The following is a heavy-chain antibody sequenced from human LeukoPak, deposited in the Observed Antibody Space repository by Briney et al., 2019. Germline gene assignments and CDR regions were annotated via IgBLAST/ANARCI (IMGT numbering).Heavy chain of an antibody. CDR2: IYYSGST. J-gene: IGHJ4*02. D-gene: IGHD6-13*01. V-gene: IGHV4-31*03. CDR3: ARDLGAAAGFDY. Sequence: PSETLSLTCTVSGGSISSGGYYWSWIRQHPGKGLEWIGYIYYSGSTYYSPSLKSRVTISVDTSKNQFSLKLSSVTAADTAVYYCARDLGAAAGFDYWGQGTLVTVSS. CDR1: GGSISSGGYY.